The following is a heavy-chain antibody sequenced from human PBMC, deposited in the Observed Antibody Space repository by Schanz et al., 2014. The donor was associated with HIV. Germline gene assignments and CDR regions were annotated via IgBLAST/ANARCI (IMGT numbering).Heavy chain of an antibody. CDR2: INHSEST. CDR1: GGSFSGYY. J-gene: IGHJ6*02. CDR3: GRVSGYYGMDV. D-gene: IGHD6-25*01. V-gene: IGHV4-34*01. Sequence: QVQLQQWGAGLLKPSETLSLKCAVYGGSFSGYYWTWIRQSPGKGLEWIGEINHSESTNYNPSLKRRVTLSVETSKNQCSRKLSSVTAADTAVYYCGRVSGYYGMDVWGQGTAVTVSS.